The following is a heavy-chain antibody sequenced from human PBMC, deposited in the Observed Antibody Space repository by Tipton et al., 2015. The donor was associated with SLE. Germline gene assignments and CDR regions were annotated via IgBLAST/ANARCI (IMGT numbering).Heavy chain of an antibody. CDR3: ANMRFLEWFPDGMDV. D-gene: IGHD3-3*01. CDR1: RFTFSSYV. CDR2: ITGSGGTT. J-gene: IGHJ6*02. Sequence: SLRLSCAASRFTFSSYVMSWVRQAPGKGLEWVSTITGSGGTTYYADSVKGRFTISRDNSKNTLYLQMNSLRAEDTAVYYCANMRFLEWFPDGMDVWGQGTTVTVSS. V-gene: IGHV3-23*01.